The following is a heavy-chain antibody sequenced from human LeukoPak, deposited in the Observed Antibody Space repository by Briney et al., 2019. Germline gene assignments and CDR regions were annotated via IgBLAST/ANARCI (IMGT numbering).Heavy chain of an antibody. CDR2: IYHSGST. V-gene: IGHV4-4*02. D-gene: IGHD3-10*01. J-gene: IGHJ4*02. CDR3: AGVVRGVIIAKYYFDY. Sequence: PSETLSLTCAVSGGSISSSNWWSWVRQPPGKGLEWIGEIYHSGSTNPNPSLKSRVTISVDKSKNQFSLKLSSVTAADTAVYYCAGVVRGVIIAKYYFDYWGQGTLVTVSS. CDR1: GGSISSSNW.